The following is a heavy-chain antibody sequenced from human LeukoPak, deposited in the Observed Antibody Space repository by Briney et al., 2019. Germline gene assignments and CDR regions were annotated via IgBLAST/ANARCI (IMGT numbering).Heavy chain of an antibody. CDR3: ARLPNYYYYYCMDV. Sequence: SETLSLTCTVSGGSISSSSYYWGWIRQPPGKGLEWIGSIYYSGSTYYNPSLKSRVTISVDTSKNQFSLKLSSVTAADTAVYYCARLPNYYYYYCMDVWGKGTTVTVSS. J-gene: IGHJ6*03. CDR2: IYYSGST. CDR1: GGSISSSSYY. V-gene: IGHV4-39*01.